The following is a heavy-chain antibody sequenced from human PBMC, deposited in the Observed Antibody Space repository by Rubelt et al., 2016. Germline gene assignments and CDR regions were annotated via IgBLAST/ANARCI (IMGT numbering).Heavy chain of an antibody. V-gene: IGHV3-30*04. CDR1: GFTFSSYA. J-gene: IGHJ4*02. CDR2: ISYDGRNK. D-gene: IGHD3-22*01. Sequence: GFTFSSYAMHWVRQAPGKGLEWVALISYDGRNKYYTDSLKGRFTISRDNAKNSLYLQMSSLRAEDTAVYYCARVAFDSSGNYYGYQGGIDYWGQGTLVTVSS. CDR3: ARVAFDSSGNYYGYQGGIDY.